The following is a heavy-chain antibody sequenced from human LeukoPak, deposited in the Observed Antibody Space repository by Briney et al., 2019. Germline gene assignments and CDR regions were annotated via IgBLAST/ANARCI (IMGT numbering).Heavy chain of an antibody. CDR1: GFTFSSYA. J-gene: IGHJ4*02. CDR2: ISGSGGST. CDR3: AKDRPYGSGSYYTPFFDY. V-gene: IGHV3-23*01. D-gene: IGHD3-10*01. Sequence: PGGSLRLSCAASGFTFSSYAMTWVRQAPGKGLEWVSAISGSGGSTYYADSVKGRFTISRDNSKNTLYLQMNSLRAEDTAVYYCAKDRPYGSGSYYTPFFDYWGQGTLVTVSS.